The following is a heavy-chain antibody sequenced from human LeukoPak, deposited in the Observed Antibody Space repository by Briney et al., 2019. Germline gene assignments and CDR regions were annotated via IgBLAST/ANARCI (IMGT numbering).Heavy chain of an antibody. Sequence: SVKVSCKASGGTFSSYAISWVRQAPGQGLEWMGGIIPIFGTANYAQKFQGRVTITADESTSTASMELSSLRSEDTPVYYCARTKDTVVVVAAIQLDYWGQGTLVTVSS. CDR2: IIPIFGTA. D-gene: IGHD2-15*01. CDR3: ARTKDTVVVVAAIQLDY. J-gene: IGHJ4*02. CDR1: GGTFSSYA. V-gene: IGHV1-69*13.